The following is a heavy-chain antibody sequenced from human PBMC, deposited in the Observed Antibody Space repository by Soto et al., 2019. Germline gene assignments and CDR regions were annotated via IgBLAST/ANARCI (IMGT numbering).Heavy chain of an antibody. J-gene: IGHJ6*02. CDR3: ARDRAGSGQVYEIKAVHSGMDV. Sequence: ASVKVSCKASGYTFTSYYMHWVRQAPGQGLEWMGIINPSGGSTSYAQKFQGRVTMTRDTSTSTVYMELSSLRSEDTAVYYCARDRAGSGQVYEIKAVHSGMDVWGQGTTVTVSS. CDR1: GYTFTSYY. V-gene: IGHV1-46*01. CDR2: INPSGGST. D-gene: IGHD6-19*01.